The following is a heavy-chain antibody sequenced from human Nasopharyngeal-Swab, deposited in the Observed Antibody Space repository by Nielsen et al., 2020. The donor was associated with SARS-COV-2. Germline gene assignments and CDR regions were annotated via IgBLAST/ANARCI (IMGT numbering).Heavy chain of an antibody. Sequence: PAPGKGLEWVSGISWNSGSIGYADSVKGRFSISRDNAKNSLYLQMNSLRAEDTALYYCAKVDYDSSGYDYWGQGTLVTVSS. CDR3: AKVDYDSSGYDY. V-gene: IGHV3-9*01. J-gene: IGHJ4*02. D-gene: IGHD3-22*01. CDR2: ISWNSGSI.